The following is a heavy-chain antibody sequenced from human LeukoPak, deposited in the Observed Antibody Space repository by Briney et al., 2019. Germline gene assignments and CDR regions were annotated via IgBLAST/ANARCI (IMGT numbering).Heavy chain of an antibody. V-gene: IGHV3-7*01. CDR1: GFTFTNAW. CDR3: ARGYSGSHNWFDP. CDR2: IKHDGSEK. D-gene: IGHD1-26*01. Sequence: GGSLRLSCAASGFTFTNAWMNWVRQAPGKGLEWVANIKHDGSEKYYVDSVKGRFTISRDNAKNSLYLQMNSLRAEDTAVYYCARGYSGSHNWFDPWGQGTLVTVSS. J-gene: IGHJ5*02.